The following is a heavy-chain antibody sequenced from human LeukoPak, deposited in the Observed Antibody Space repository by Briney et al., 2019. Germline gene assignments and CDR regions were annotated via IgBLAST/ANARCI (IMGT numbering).Heavy chain of an antibody. CDR3: ASLYYGSGSYYNTRLTLYDAFDI. CDR2: IYYSGST. Sequence: PSETLSLTCTVSGGSISSSSYYWGWIRQPPGKGLEWIGRIYYSGSTYYNPSLKSRVTISVDTSKNQFSLKLSSVTAADTAVYYCASLYYGSGSYYNTRLTLYDAFDIWGQGTMVTVSS. D-gene: IGHD3-10*01. CDR1: GGSISSSSYY. J-gene: IGHJ3*02. V-gene: IGHV4-39*01.